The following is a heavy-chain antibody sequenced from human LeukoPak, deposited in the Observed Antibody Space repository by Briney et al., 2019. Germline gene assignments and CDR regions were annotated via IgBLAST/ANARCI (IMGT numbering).Heavy chain of an antibody. CDR2: FYQSGT. J-gene: IGHJ6*03. CDR3: ARDPHPGYGDYYYYFYMDV. CDR1: GGSFGGYH. Sequence: SETLSLTCVVYGGSFGGYHWAWIRQSPGEGLEWIGSFYQSGTYYNPSLKSRVTISADTSKNQFSLKLTSVTAADTAVYYCARDPHPGYGDYYYYFYMDVWGTGTTVTVSS. V-gene: IGHV4-38-2*02. D-gene: IGHD4-17*01.